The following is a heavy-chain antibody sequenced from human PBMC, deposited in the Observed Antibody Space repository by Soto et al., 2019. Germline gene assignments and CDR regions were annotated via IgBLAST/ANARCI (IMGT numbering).Heavy chain of an antibody. J-gene: IGHJ6*02. Sequence: QVQLVQSGAEVKKPGSSVKVSCKAPGGTFSRYAISWVRQAPGQGLEWMGGIIPIFGTAKYAQKFQGRVTINADESTSTGYMELRSMRSEDTAVYYCARSQGGSSSLDIYYYYYYGMDVWGQGTTVTVSS. D-gene: IGHD2-15*01. CDR1: GGTFSRYA. V-gene: IGHV1-69*01. CDR2: IIPIFGTA. CDR3: ARSQGGSSSLDIYYYYYYGMDV.